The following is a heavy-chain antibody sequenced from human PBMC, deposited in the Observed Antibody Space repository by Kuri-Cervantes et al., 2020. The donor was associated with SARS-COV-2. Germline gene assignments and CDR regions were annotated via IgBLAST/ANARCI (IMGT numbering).Heavy chain of an antibody. CDR3: ARDLYYYDSGGYYDY. Sequence: GGSLRLSGAPSGFTFSDYYMSWIRQAPGKGLEWVSYISSSSSYTNYANSVKGRFTISRDNAKNSLYLQMNSLRAEDTAVYYCARDLYYYDSGGYYDYWGQGTLVTVSS. D-gene: IGHD3-22*01. CDR1: GFTFSDYY. V-gene: IGHV3-11*05. J-gene: IGHJ4*02. CDR2: ISSSSSYT.